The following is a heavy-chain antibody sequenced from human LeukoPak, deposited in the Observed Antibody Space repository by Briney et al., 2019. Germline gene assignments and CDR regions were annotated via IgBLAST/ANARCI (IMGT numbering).Heavy chain of an antibody. D-gene: IGHD2-21*02. Sequence: SQTLSLTCAISGDSVSSNSAAWNWIRQSPSRGLEWLGRTFSRSKWYNEYAVSVKSRITISPDTSKNQFSLQLNSVTPEDTAVYYCARDVRGDSLFDYWGQGTLVTVFS. J-gene: IGHJ4*02. CDR1: GDSVSSNSAA. CDR2: TFSRSKWYN. V-gene: IGHV6-1*01. CDR3: ARDVRGDSLFDY.